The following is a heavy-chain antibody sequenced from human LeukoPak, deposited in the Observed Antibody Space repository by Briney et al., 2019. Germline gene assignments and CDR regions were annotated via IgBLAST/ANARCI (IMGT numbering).Heavy chain of an antibody. CDR1: GYTFTGYW. J-gene: IGHJ4*02. V-gene: IGHV5-10-1*01. CDR3: ARHYYGSGSYGGY. D-gene: IGHD3-10*01. CDR2: IDPSDSYT. Sequence: RPGESLKISCKTSGYTFTGYWIGRVRQMPGKGLEWMGRIDPSDSYTNYSPSFQGHVTISADKSISTAYLQWSSLKASDTAMYYCARHYYGSGSYGGYWGQGTLVTVSS.